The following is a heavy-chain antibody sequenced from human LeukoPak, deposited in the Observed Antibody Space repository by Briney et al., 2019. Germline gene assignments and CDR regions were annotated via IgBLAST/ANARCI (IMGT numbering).Heavy chain of an antibody. CDR2: ISYDGSNK. CDR3: AKLNGYNHDY. V-gene: IGHV3-30*18. D-gene: IGHD5-12*01. Sequence: PGGSLRLSCAASGFTFSAYGMHWVRQAPGKGLEWVAVISYDGSNKYYADSVKGRFTISRDNSKNTLYLQMNSLRAEDTAVYYCAKLNGYNHDYWGQGTLVTVSS. J-gene: IGHJ4*02. CDR1: GFTFSAYG.